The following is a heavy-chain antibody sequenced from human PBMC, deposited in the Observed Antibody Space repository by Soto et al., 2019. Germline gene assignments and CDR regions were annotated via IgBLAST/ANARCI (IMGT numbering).Heavy chain of an antibody. J-gene: IGHJ4*02. CDR1: GFTFSDYD. CDR3: ATLQFY. Sequence: PGGSLRLSCAVSGFTFSDYDMHWVRQTPGKGLEWVAAIRYDGGNKFYADSAKGRFTISRDTSNNTLFLQMTTLRADDTAIYYCATLQFYWGQGTLVTVSS. CDR2: IRYDGGNK. D-gene: IGHD6-19*01. V-gene: IGHV3-33*02.